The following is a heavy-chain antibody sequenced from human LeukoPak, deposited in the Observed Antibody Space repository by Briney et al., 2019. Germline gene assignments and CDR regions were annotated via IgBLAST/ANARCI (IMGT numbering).Heavy chain of an antibody. D-gene: IGHD3-10*01. CDR2: ISAYNGNT. Sequence: ASVKVFCKASGYTFTSYGISWVRQAPGQGLEWMGWISAYNGNTNYAQKLQGRVTMTTDTSTSTAYMELRSLRSEDTAVYYCARVPTNLYRSGSFPFDPWGQGTLVTVSS. J-gene: IGHJ5*02. CDR1: GYTFTSYG. CDR3: ARVPTNLYRSGSFPFDP. V-gene: IGHV1-18*01.